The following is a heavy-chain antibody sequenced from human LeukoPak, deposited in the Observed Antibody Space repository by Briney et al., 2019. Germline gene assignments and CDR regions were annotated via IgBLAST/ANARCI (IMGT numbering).Heavy chain of an antibody. CDR2: ISSSSSTI. J-gene: IGHJ3*02. V-gene: IGHV3-48*01. CDR1: GFTFSSYS. CDR3: AKEYTIFGVVIGAFDI. Sequence: GGSLRLSCAASGFTFSSYSMNWVRQAPGKGLEWVSYISSSSSTIHYADSVKGRFTVSRDNSKNTLYLQMNSLRAEDTAVYYCAKEYTIFGVVIGAFDIWGQGTMVTVSS. D-gene: IGHD3-3*01.